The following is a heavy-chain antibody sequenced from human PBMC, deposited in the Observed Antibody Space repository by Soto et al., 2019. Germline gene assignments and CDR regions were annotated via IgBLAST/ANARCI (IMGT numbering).Heavy chain of an antibody. Sequence: QVQLVQSGAEVKKPGASVKVSCKASGYTFTNYGISWVRQAPGQGLEWMGWISDYNANTNYAQKFQGRVTMTTDTSTSTAYMELRSLRSDDTAVDYCASRSPRGGYDLDYWGQGTLVTVSS. CDR3: ASRSPRGGYDLDY. CDR2: ISDYNANT. CDR1: GYTFTNYG. J-gene: IGHJ4*02. D-gene: IGHD5-12*01. V-gene: IGHV1-18*04.